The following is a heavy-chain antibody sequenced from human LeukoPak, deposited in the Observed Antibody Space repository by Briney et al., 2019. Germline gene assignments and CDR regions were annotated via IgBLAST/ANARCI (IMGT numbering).Heavy chain of an antibody. CDR3: AVGYSYGLFDY. D-gene: IGHD5-18*01. CDR1: GGTFSSYA. CDR2: IIPIFGTA. V-gene: IGHV1-69*13. J-gene: IGHJ4*02. Sequence: ASVKVSCKASGGTFSSYAISWVRQAPGQGLEWMGGIIPIFGTANYAQKFQGRVTITADESTSTAYMELSSLRSEDTAVYYCAVGYSYGLFDYWGQGTLVTVSS.